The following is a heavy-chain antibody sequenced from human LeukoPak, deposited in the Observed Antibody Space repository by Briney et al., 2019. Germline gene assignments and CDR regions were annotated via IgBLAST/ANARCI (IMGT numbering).Heavy chain of an antibody. Sequence: SETLSLTCAVYGGSFSGYYWSWIRQPPGKGLEWIGEINHSGSTNYNPSLKSRVTMSLDTSKNQFSLKLTSVTAADTAVYYCAREDAQEGTNAFDIWGQGTMVTVSS. D-gene: IGHD2-15*01. J-gene: IGHJ3*02. CDR1: GGSFSGYY. V-gene: IGHV4-34*01. CDR3: AREDAQEGTNAFDI. CDR2: INHSGST.